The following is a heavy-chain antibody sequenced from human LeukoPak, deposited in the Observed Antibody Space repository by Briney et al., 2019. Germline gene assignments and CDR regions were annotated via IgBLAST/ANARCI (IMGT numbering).Heavy chain of an antibody. J-gene: IGHJ4*02. CDR1: GFTFSSYG. Sequence: GGSLRLSCAASGFTFSSYGMHWVRQAPGKGLEWVAFIRYDGNNKYYADSVKGRFTISRDNSKNTLYLQMSSLRAEDTAVYYCAKDQGWLQLFDYWGQGTLVTVSS. V-gene: IGHV3-30*02. CDR3: AKDQGWLQLFDY. CDR2: IRYDGNNK. D-gene: IGHD5-24*01.